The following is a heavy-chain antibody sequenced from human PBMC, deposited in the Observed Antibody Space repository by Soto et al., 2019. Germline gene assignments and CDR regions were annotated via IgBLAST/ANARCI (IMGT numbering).Heavy chain of an antibody. CDR1: GYTFTSYG. Sequence: SVKVSCKASGYTFTSYGISWVRQAPGQGLEWMGWISAIFGTANYAQKFQGRVTITADESTSTAYMELSSLRSEDTAVYYCANLNIAAAGTEWFDPWGQGTLVTVSS. V-gene: IGHV1-69*13. CDR2: ISAIFGTA. D-gene: IGHD6-13*01. CDR3: ANLNIAAAGTEWFDP. J-gene: IGHJ5*02.